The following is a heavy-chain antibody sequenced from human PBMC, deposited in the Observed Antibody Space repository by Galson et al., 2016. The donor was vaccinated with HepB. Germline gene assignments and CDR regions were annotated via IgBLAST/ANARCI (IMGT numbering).Heavy chain of an antibody. J-gene: IGHJ4*02. D-gene: IGHD6-19*01. CDR1: GYSFTNYW. CDR2: IYPGDSDT. Sequence: QSGAEVTKPGESLKISCKTFGYSFTNYWIGWVRQMPGKGLEWMGIIYPGDSDTRYSPSFQGQVTISADRSISTAYLQWSSLKASDTAMYYCARQGDSGWSPLDSWGQGTLVTVSS. CDR3: ARQGDSGWSPLDS. V-gene: IGHV5-51*01.